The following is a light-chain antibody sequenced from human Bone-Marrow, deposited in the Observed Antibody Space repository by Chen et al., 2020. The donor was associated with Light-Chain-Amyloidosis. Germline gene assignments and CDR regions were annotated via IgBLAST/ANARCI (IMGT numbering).Light chain of an antibody. Sequence: QSALTQPASVSGSPGQSITISCTGTSSDVGGDNHVSWYQQHPDKAPKLMIYEVTNRPSWVPDRFSGAKSDNTASLTISGRQTEDEADYFCSSSTITNTLVFGSGTRVTVL. V-gene: IGLV2-14*01. J-gene: IGLJ1*01. CDR3: SSSTITNTLV. CDR2: EVT. CDR1: SSDVGGDNH.